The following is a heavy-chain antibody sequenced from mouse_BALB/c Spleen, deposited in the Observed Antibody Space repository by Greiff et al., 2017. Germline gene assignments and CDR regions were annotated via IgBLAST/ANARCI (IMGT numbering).Heavy chain of an antibody. D-gene: IGHD2-4*01. CDR2: INPSTGYT. CDR3: ARVYYDYEGFAY. CDR1: GYTFTSYW. J-gene: IGHJ3*01. Sequence: VQLQQSGAELAKPGASVKMSCKASGYTFTSYWMHWVKQRPGQGLEWIGYINPSTGYTEYNQKFKDKATLTADKSSSTAYMQLSSLTSEDSAVYYCARVYYDYEGFAYWGQGTLVTVSA. V-gene: IGHV1-7*01.